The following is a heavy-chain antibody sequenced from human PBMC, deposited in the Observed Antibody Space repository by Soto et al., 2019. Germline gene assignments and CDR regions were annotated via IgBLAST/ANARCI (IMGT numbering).Heavy chain of an antibody. CDR3: AKDRGHGYNWLYYGMDV. CDR2: ISGSGGST. D-gene: IGHD5-12*01. CDR1: GFTFSSYA. J-gene: IGHJ6*02. Sequence: LRLSCAASGFTFSSYAMSWVRQAPGKGLEWVSAISGSGGSTYYADSVKGRFTISRDNSKNTLYLQMNSLRAEDTAVYYCAKDRGHGYNWLYYGMDVWGQGTTVTVSS. V-gene: IGHV3-23*01.